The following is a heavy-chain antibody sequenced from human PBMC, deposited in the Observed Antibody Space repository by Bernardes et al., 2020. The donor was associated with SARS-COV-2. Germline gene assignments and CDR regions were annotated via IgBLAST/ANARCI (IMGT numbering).Heavy chain of an antibody. D-gene: IGHD2-2*01. CDR2: IVVGSGNT. J-gene: IGHJ3*02. Sequence: SVKVSCKASGFTFTSSAVQWVRQARGQRLEWIGWIVVGSGNTNYAQKFQERVTITRDMSTSTAYMELSSLRSEDTAVYYCAAPDCSSTSCYDAFDIWGQGTMVTVSS. V-gene: IGHV1-58*01. CDR1: GFTFTSSA. CDR3: AAPDCSSTSCYDAFDI.